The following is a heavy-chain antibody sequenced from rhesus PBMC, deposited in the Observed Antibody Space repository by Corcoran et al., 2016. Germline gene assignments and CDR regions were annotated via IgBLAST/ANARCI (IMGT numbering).Heavy chain of an antibody. CDR3: AKDGNSKFGLVMVGLDS. J-gene: IGHJ6*01. Sequence: EVQLVQSGAEVKRPGESLKISCKTSGYSFTSYWISWVRQMPGKGLEWMGAIDPSDSDTRYNPSFQCQVTISADKSISTAYLQWSRLKASDTATYYCAKDGNSKFGLVMVGLDSWGQGVVVTVSS. CDR1: GYSFTSYW. V-gene: IGHV5-20*01. CDR2: IDPSDSDT. D-gene: IGHD3-3*01.